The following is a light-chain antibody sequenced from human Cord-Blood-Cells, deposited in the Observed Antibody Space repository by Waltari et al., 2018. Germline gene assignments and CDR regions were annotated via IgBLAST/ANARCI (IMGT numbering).Light chain of an antibody. CDR1: QDNSNY. CDR2: DAS. CDR3: QQYDNLPLT. V-gene: IGKV1-33*01. J-gene: IGKJ4*01. Sequence: HSPSSLCASVGDSVTITCQASQDNSNYLNWYQQKPGKAPKLLIYDASNLEPGVPSRFSGSGSGTDFTFTISSLQPEDIATYYCQQYDNLPLTFGGGTKVEIK.